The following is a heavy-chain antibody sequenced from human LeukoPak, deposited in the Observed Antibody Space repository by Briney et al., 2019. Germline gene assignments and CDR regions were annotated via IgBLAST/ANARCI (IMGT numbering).Heavy chain of an antibody. Sequence: PGVSLRLSCAASGFIFSDYYMSWIRQAQGKGLEWVSYISGSSSYTNYADSVKGRFTISRDNAKNSLYLQMHSLRAEDTAIYYCATSGYYFEYWGQGTLVTVSS. V-gene: IGHV3-11*06. CDR2: ISGSSSYT. J-gene: IGHJ4*02. CDR3: ATSGYYFEY. D-gene: IGHD3-22*01. CDR1: GFIFSDYY.